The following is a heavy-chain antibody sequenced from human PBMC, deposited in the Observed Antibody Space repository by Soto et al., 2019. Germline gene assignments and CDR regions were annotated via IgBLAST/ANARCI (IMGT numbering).Heavy chain of an antibody. D-gene: IGHD3-3*01. CDR2: MNPNSGNT. J-gene: IGHJ6*02. V-gene: IGHV1-8*01. CDR3: ARGITIFWSGPRYGMDV. CDR1: GYTFTSYD. Sequence: QVQLVQSGAEVKKPGASVKVSCKASGYTFTSYDINWVRQATGQGLEWMGWMNPNSGNTGYAQKFQGRVTMTRNTSXSXXYMELSSLRSEDTAVYYCARGITIFWSGPRYGMDVWGQGTTVTVSS.